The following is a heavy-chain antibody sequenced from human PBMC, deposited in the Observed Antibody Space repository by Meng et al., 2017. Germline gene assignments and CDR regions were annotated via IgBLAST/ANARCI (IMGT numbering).Heavy chain of an antibody. J-gene: IGHJ4*02. CDR2: ISSSSSYI. CDR1: GFTFSSYS. CDR3: ARDNPHLY. Sequence: ELLLVVSGGGLVKPGGSPILSCAASGFTFSSYSMNWVRQAPGKGLEWVSSISSSSSYIYYADSVKGRFTISRDNAKNSLYLQMNSLRAEDTAVYYCARDNPHLYWGQGTLVTVSS. V-gene: IGHV3-21*01.